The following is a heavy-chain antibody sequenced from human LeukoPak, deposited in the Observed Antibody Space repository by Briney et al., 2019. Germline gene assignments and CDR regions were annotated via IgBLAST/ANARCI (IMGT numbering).Heavy chain of an antibody. CDR3: ARVGGSYDDAFDI. Sequence: ASVRVSCKASGFTFTSSAMQWVRQARGQRLEWMGWMNPNSGNTGYAQKFQGRVTMTRNTSISTAYMELSSLRSEDTAVYYCARVGGSYDDAFDIWGQGTMVTVSS. V-gene: IGHV1-8*02. J-gene: IGHJ3*02. D-gene: IGHD1-26*01. CDR1: GFTFTSSA. CDR2: MNPNSGNT.